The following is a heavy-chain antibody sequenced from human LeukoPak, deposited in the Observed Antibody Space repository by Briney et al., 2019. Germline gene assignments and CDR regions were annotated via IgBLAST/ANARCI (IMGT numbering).Heavy chain of an antibody. CDR2: IRYDGSNK. J-gene: IGHJ5*02. D-gene: IGHD2-2*01. CDR3: ARDLRGQYCSSTSCYFLPYNWFDP. V-gene: IGHV3-30*02. CDR1: GFTFSSYG. Sequence: GGSLRLSCAASGFTFSSYGMHWVRQAPGKGLEWVAFIRYDGSNKYYADSVKGRFTISRDNAKNTLYLQMNSLRAEDTAVYYCARDLRGQYCSSTSCYFLPYNWFDPWGQGTLVTVSS.